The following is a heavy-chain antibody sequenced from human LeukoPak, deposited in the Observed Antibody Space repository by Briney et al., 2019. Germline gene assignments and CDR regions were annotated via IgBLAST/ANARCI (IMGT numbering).Heavy chain of an antibody. D-gene: IGHD2-15*01. CDR1: GYTFTSYG. CDR2: IYPADSDI. J-gene: IGHJ5*02. Sequence: KVSCKASGYTFTSYGISWVRQAPGQGLEWMGIIYPADSDIRYSPSFQGQVTISADKSISTAYLQWSSLKASDTAMYYCARQEYCSGGSCYTWFDPWGQGTLVTVSS. CDR3: ARQEYCSGGSCYTWFDP. V-gene: IGHV5-51*01.